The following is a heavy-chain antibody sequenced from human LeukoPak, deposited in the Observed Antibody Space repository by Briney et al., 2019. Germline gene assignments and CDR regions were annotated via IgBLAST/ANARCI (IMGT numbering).Heavy chain of an antibody. V-gene: IGHV4-61*01. J-gene: IGHJ3*02. D-gene: IGHD2-21*02. CDR1: GGSVSSGSYY. Sequence: SETLSLTCTVSGGSVSSGSYYWSWIRQPPGKGLEWIGYIYYSGSTNYNPSLKSRVTISVDKSKNQFSLKLSSVTAADTAVYYCARTCGGDCYSYNTESPNDAFDIWGQGTMVTVSS. CDR2: IYYSGST. CDR3: ARTCGGDCYSYNTESPNDAFDI.